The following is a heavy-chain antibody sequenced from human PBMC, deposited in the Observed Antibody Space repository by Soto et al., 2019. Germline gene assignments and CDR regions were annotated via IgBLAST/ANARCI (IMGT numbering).Heavy chain of an antibody. CDR3: ARDRQVYGSGSYRTNY. J-gene: IGHJ4*02. D-gene: IGHD3-10*01. CDR1: GGSFSGYY. V-gene: IGHV4-34*01. Sequence: SETLSLTCAVYGGSFSGYYWSWIRQPPGKGLEWIGEINHSGSTNYNPSLKSRVTISVDTSKNQFSLKLSSVTAADTAVYYCARDRQVYGSGSYRTNYWGQGTLVTGSS. CDR2: INHSGST.